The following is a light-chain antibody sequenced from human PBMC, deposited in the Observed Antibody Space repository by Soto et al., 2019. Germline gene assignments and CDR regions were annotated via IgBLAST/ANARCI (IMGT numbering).Light chain of an antibody. CDR3: SSYTSSSNRV. CDR2: DVT. J-gene: IGLJ2*01. V-gene: IGLV2-14*01. CDR1: SSDVGGYTY. Sequence: QSALTQPASVSGSPGQSITISCTGTSSDVGGYTYVSWYQQHPGTAPKLMIYDVTNRPAGVYNLFSGYKSGNTASLTISGHLAEDEGDYYCSSYTSSSNRVFGGGTKLTVL.